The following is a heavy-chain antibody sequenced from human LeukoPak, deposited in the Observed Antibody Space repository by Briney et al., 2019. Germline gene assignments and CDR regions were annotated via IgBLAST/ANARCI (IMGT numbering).Heavy chain of an antibody. CDR1: GGSMSSGGYS. CDR3: AKMSSSSNWFDP. CDR2: IYHSGTN. D-gene: IGHD6-6*01. Sequence: SQTLSLTCAVSGGSMSSGGYSWSWIRQPPGKGLEFIGYIYHSGTNYYDPSLKSRLTISVDRSENQLSLQLTSVTAADTAVYYCAKMSSSSNWFDPWGQGILVTVSS. V-gene: IGHV4-30-2*01. J-gene: IGHJ5*02.